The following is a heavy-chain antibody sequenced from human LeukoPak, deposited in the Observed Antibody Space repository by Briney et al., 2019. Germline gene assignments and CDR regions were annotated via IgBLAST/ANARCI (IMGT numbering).Heavy chain of an antibody. Sequence: PPETLSLTCAVSNGSFTGYYWNWIRQSPGKGLEWIGEINESGKTNYNESLKSRVSISLDRPRNHFSLRLSAVTSADTAVYFCARVGWRVLDYWGQGILVSVSS. CDR3: ARVGWRVLDY. CDR1: NGSFTGYY. J-gene: IGHJ4*02. V-gene: IGHV4-34*01. CDR2: INESGKT. D-gene: IGHD6-19*01.